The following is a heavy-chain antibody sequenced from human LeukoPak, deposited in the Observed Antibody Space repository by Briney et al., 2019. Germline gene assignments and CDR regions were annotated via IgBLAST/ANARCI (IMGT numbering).Heavy chain of an antibody. D-gene: IGHD5-12*01. CDR1: GFTFSSYS. CDR2: ISSSSSYK. Sequence: GGSLRLSCAASGFTFSSYSMNWVRQAPGKGLEWVPSISSSSSYKHYADSVKGRFTISRDNAKNSLYLQMNSLRAEDTAVYYCARELVPTTNDYWGQGTLVTVSS. CDR3: ARELVPTTNDY. J-gene: IGHJ4*02. V-gene: IGHV3-21*01.